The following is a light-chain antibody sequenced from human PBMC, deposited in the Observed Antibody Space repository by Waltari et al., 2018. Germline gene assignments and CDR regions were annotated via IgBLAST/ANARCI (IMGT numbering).Light chain of an antibody. Sequence: QSVVTQPPSASGTPGQRVTISCSGSTFNIGSNSVCWFQHLPGTAPKRLIYANDHRPSGVPDRFSGSKSGTSASLAISGLQSEDEADYYCATWDGSQRVFGTGTKVTVL. V-gene: IGLV1-44*01. CDR1: TFNIGSNS. J-gene: IGLJ1*01. CDR3: ATWDGSQRV. CDR2: AND.